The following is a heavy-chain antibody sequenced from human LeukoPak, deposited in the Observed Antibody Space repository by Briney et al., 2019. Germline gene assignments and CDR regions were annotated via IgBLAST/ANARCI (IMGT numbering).Heavy chain of an antibody. CDR1: GFTFSSYA. Sequence: PGGSLRLSCAASGFTFSSYAMSWARQAPGKGLEWVSAISGSGGSTYYADSVKGRFTISRDNSKNTLYLQMNSLRAEDTAVYYCAKVESVVVPAALYYWGQGTLVTVSS. CDR2: ISGSGGST. D-gene: IGHD2-2*01. CDR3: AKVESVVVPAALYY. J-gene: IGHJ4*02. V-gene: IGHV3-23*01.